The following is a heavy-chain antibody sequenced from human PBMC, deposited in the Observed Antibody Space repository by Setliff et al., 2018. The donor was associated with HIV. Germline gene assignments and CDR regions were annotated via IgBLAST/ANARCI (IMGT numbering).Heavy chain of an antibody. V-gene: IGHV4-34*01. CDR3: ARGTMVRGVIIVVWNWFDP. CDR2: ISHSGST. D-gene: IGHD3-10*01. CDR1: GGSFNDQF. J-gene: IGHJ5*02. Sequence: SETLSLTCAVYGGSFNDQFWTWIRQPPGRGLEWIGEISHSGSTNYNPSLKSRVTVSLDTSKKQFSLRVTSVTAADTAVYYCARGTMVRGVIIVVWNWFDPWGQGTLVTV.